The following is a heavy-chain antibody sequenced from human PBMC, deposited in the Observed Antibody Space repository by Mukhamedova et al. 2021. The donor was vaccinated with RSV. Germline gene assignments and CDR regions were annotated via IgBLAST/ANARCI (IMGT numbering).Heavy chain of an antibody. Sequence: VSAISGSGGITYYADSVKGRFTISRDNSKNTLYLQMNSLRAEDTAVYYCAKDRQPYSSGWLRDYWVQGTLVTVPS. V-gene: IGHV3-23*01. CDR2: ISGSGGIT. J-gene: IGHJ4*02. D-gene: IGHD6-19*01. CDR3: AKDRQPYSSGWLRDY.